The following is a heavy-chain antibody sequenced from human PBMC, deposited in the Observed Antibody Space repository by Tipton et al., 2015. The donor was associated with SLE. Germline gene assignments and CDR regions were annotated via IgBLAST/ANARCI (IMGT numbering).Heavy chain of an antibody. CDR1: GHTFINSD. Sequence: QLVQSGAEVKKPGASVKVSCKASGHTFINSDFNWVRQAPGQGLEWMGWMNPSGNTAYAQKFQGRVTLTRDTSISTAYMELSSLRSEDTAVYFCAREPTATRDGMDVWGQGTTVIVSS. J-gene: IGHJ6*02. D-gene: IGHD1-1*01. V-gene: IGHV1-8*02. CDR3: AREPTATRDGMDV. CDR2: MNPSGNT.